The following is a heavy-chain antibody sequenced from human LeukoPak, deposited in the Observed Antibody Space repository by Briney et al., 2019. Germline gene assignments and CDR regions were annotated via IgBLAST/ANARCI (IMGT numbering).Heavy chain of an antibody. CDR3: ARRGSGWYVDY. D-gene: IGHD6-19*01. CDR1: GYNFTNYW. V-gene: IGHV5-51*01. CDR2: IYPGDSDT. J-gene: IGHJ4*02. Sequence: GESLKISCKGSGYNFTNYWIGWVRQVPGKGLEWLGIIYPGDSDTRYSPSFQGQVTISVDKSISTAYLQWSSLKASDTAMYYCARRGSGWYVDYWGQGSLVTVSS.